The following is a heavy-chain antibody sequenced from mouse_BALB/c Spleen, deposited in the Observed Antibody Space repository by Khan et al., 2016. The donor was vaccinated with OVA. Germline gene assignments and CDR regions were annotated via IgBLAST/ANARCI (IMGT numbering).Heavy chain of an antibody. J-gene: IGHJ3*01. V-gene: IGHV3-2*02. CDR2: ISYSGDT. CDR3: AMGRTY. Sequence: EVQLQESGPGLVKPSQSLSLTCTVTGYSITSDYAWNWIRHFPGNKLAWMGYISYSGDTSYNPSLKSRISVTRDTSKNQFFLQLNSVTTEDTATYYCAMGRTYWGQGTLVAVSA. D-gene: IGHD2-3*01. CDR1: GYSITSDYA.